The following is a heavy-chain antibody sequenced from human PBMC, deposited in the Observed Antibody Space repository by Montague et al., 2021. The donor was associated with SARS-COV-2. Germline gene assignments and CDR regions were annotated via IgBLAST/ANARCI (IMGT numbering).Heavy chain of an antibody. D-gene: IGHD3-16*01. CDR1: GDSVSRIGVG. CDR2: TYYTSKWNN. CDR3: ARWIMNSRYFDS. V-gene: IGHV6-1*01. Sequence: CAIPGDSVSRIGVGWNWIRQSPSRGLEWLGSTYYTSKWNNDYTISVKSRISISPDTSKNQFSLQLKSVTPEDTAVYYCARWIMNSRYFDSWGQGILVTVSS. J-gene: IGHJ4*01.